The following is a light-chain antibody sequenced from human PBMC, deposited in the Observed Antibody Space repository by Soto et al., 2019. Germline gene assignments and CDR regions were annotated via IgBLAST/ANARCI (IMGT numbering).Light chain of an antibody. CDR2: GAS. CDR1: QSVSSN. Sequence: EIVMTQSPATLSVSPGERATLSCRASQSVSSNLAWYQQKPGQAPRLLIYGASTRATGIPARFSGSGSGTEFTLTISSLQSEECAVDYCQQYHHGPPTPFAPGPKVDIK. V-gene: IGKV3-15*01. J-gene: IGKJ1*01. CDR3: QQYHHGPPTP.